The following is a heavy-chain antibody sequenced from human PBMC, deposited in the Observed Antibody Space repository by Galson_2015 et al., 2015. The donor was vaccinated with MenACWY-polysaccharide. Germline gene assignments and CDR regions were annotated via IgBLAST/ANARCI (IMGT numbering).Heavy chain of an antibody. V-gene: IGHV3-23*01. CDR2: VSTGGDST. CDR3: AKNAGGWYFDL. Sequence: LILSCAASGFSFSSFHMSWVRQSPGKGLEWVSSVSTGGDSTKYSDSVKGRFTISRDNSKNTLFLQMNNLRAGDTAIYFRAKNAGGWYFDLWGRGTLVTVSS. CDR1: GFSFSSFH. J-gene: IGHJ2*01. D-gene: IGHD2-8*02.